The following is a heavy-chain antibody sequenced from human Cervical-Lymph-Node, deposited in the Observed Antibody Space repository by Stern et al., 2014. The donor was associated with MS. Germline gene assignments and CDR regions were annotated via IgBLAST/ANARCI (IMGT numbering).Heavy chain of an antibody. J-gene: IGHJ5*02. V-gene: IGHV1-69*09. CDR1: GGTFISSYA. CDR3: ARGIVSNRAAATQHNLFDP. Sequence: VQLVESGAEVKKPGSSVNVSCKASGGTFISSYAITWMRQAPGHGLEWMGRIIPILGLPNYAQNFQGRLTITADTSTSTVYMYLTSLRSEDTAVYYCARGIVSNRAAATQHNLFDPWGQGTLVTVSS. D-gene: IGHD2-15*01. CDR2: IIPILGLP.